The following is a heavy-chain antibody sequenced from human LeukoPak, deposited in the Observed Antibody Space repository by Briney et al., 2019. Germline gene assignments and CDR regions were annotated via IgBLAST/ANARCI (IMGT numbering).Heavy chain of an antibody. CDR3: ARIRVGLHDAFDI. D-gene: IGHD3-16*01. CDR2: ISTRSTYI. Sequence: GGSLRLSCTASGFTFSTYSTTWVRQAPGKGLEWVSSISTRSTYIYYEASMVGRFTISRDNAKNSLYLQMSSLRAEDTAVYYCARIRVGLHDAFDIWGQGTLVTVSS. CDR1: GFTFSTYS. J-gene: IGHJ3*02. V-gene: IGHV3-21*01.